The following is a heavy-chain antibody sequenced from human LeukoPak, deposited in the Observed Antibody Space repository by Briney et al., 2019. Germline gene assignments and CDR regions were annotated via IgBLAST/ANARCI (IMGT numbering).Heavy chain of an antibody. D-gene: IGHD6-19*01. J-gene: IGHJ4*02. V-gene: IGHV1-2*02. CDR1: GYTFTDYY. CDR2: INPNSGAT. Sequence: ASVKVSCKASGYTFTDYYIHWVRQAPGQGLEWMAWINPNSGATDSTQKFQGRVTMTRDTSISTAYMELSSLKADDTAVYYCARAVTGTGGLDYWGQGTLVTVSS. CDR3: ARAVTGTGGLDY.